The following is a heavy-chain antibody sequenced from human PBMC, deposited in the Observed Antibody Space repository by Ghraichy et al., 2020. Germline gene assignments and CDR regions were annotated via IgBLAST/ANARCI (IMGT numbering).Heavy chain of an antibody. V-gene: IGHV3-23*01. CDR1: GFTFSSYA. J-gene: IGHJ6*02. CDR3: AKDTIGASVVFNTTYYYGMDV. Sequence: GGSLRLSCAASGFTFSSYAMRWVRQAPGKGLEWVSAISGGGGSTYYADSVKGRFTISRDNSKNTLYLQMNSLRAEDTAVYYCAKDTIGASVVFNTTYYYGMDVCVQGTTVSVSS. CDR2: ISGGGGST. D-gene: IGHD3-22*01.